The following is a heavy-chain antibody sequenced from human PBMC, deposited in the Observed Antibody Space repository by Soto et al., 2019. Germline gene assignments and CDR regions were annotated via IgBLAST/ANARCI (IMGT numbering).Heavy chain of an antibody. J-gene: IGHJ5*02. CDR1: RFAFIGYS. D-gene: IGHD6-13*01. V-gene: IGHV3-30-3*01. Sequence: GGSVRLSGAAARFAFIGYSIHWVLQAPGKGLEWVAVISYDGSNKYYADSVKGRFTISRDNSKNTLYLQMNRLRAEDTAVYYCARDKQQLVLFYWFDPWGQATLVTVSS. CDR2: ISYDGSNK. CDR3: ARDKQQLVLFYWFDP.